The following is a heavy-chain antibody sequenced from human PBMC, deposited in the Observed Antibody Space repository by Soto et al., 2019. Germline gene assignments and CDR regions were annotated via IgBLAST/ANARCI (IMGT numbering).Heavy chain of an antibody. D-gene: IGHD6-19*01. J-gene: IGHJ5*02. CDR1: GFTFSSYD. Sequence: EVQLVASGGGLVQPGGSLRLSCAASGFTFSSYDMNWVRQAPGKGLEWVSYISSSSSTLYYPDSVECRFTFSRDTAKYSLYLQVNSLRAEDTAVYYCAGHGRQWLNWVDPWGQGILGTFS. V-gene: IGHV3-48*01. CDR2: ISSSSSTL. CDR3: AGHGRQWLNWVDP.